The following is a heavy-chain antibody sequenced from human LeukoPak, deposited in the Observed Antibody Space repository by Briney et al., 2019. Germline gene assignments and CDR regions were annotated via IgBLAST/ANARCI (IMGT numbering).Heavy chain of an antibody. J-gene: IGHJ4*02. Sequence: SQTLSLTCTVSGGSISSSFYYWGWIRQPPGTGLEWLGSIYYSGSTYYNPSLKSRVTISVDTSKNQFSLKLSSVTAADTAVYYCAIGHYYDSSGYQRLFKYWGQGTLVTVSS. D-gene: IGHD3-22*01. CDR3: AIGHYYDSSGYQRLFKY. V-gene: IGHV4-39*07. CDR2: IYYSGST. CDR1: GGSISSSFYY.